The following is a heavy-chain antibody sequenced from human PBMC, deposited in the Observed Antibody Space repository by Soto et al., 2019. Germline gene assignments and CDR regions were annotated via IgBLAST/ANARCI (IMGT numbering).Heavy chain of an antibody. D-gene: IGHD3-22*01. CDR1: GFTFTSSA. CDR2: IIPIFGTA. J-gene: IGHJ6*02. CDR3: AANYYDSSDYYYGMDV. Sequence: SVKVSCKASGFTFTSSAVQWVRQAPGQGLEWMGGIIPIFGTANYAQKFQGRVTITADESTSTAYMELSSLRSEDTAVYYCAANYYDSSDYYYGMDVWGQGTTVTVSS. V-gene: IGHV1-69*13.